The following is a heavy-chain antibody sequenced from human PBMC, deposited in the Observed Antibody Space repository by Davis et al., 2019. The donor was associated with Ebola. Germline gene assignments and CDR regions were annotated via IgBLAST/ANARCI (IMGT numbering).Heavy chain of an antibody. CDR1: GFTFSSYD. D-gene: IGHD3-10*01. V-gene: IGHV3-13*01. Sequence: GGSLRLSCAASGFTFSSYDMHWVRQATGKGLEWVSAIGTAGDTYYPGSVKGRFTISRDNSKNTLYLQINSLRPEDTAVYYCATDTRGVVVPVFDYWGHGTLVTVSS. J-gene: IGHJ4*01. CDR2: IGTAGDT. CDR3: ATDTRGVVVPVFDY.